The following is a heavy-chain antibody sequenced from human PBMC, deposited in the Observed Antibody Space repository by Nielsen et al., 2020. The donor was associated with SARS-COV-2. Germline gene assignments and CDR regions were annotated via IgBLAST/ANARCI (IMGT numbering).Heavy chain of an antibody. D-gene: IGHD4-17*01. CDR2: IYYSGST. CDR1: GGSISSYY. V-gene: IGHV4-59*12. J-gene: IGHJ3*02. CDR3: ARATMTDADAFDI. Sequence: SETLSLTCTVSGGSISSYYWSWIRQPPGKGLEWIGYIYYSGSTYYNPSLKSRVTISVDTSKNQFSLKLSSVTAADTAVYYCARATMTDADAFDIWGQGAMVTVSS.